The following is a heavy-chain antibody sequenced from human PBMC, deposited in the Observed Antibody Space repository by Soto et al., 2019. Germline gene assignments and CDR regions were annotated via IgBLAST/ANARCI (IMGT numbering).Heavy chain of an antibody. CDR3: ASSGTRGCSYGFADYYYYYGMDV. CDR1: GGSVSSGSYY. J-gene: IGHJ6*02. Sequence: SETLSLTCTVSGGSVSSGSYYWSWIRQPPGKGLEWIGYIYYSGSTNYNPSLKSRVTISVDTSKNQFSLKLSSVTAADTAVYYCASSGTRGCSYGFADYYYYYGMDVWGQGTTVTVSS. D-gene: IGHD5-18*01. V-gene: IGHV4-61*01. CDR2: IYYSGST.